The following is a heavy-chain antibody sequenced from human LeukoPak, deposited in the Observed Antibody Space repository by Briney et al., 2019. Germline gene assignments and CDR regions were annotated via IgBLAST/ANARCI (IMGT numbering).Heavy chain of an antibody. Sequence: PSETLSLTCTVSGGSISSGGYYWSWIRQPPGKGLEWIGYIYHSGSTYYNPSLKSRVTISVDRSKNQFSLKLSSVTAADTAVYYCARVAAGTSKYFDYWGQGTLVTVSS. J-gene: IGHJ4*02. CDR1: GGSISSGGYY. CDR2: IYHSGST. V-gene: IGHV4-30-2*01. D-gene: IGHD1-1*01. CDR3: ARVAAGTSKYFDY.